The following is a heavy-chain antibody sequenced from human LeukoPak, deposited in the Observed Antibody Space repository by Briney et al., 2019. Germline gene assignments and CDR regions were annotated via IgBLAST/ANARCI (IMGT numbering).Heavy chain of an antibody. CDR3: ARYPPTYDSGSSGLGDYFDY. CDR2: ISGSGDTS. Sequence: PGGSLRLSCAASAFIFGNYAMTWVRQVPGKGLEWVSAISGSGDTSYYADSVKGRFTISRDNSKNTLYLQMNSLRAEDTAVYYCARYPPTYDSGSSGLGDYFDYWGQGTLVTVSS. D-gene: IGHD3-22*01. CDR1: AFIFGNYA. V-gene: IGHV3-23*01. J-gene: IGHJ4*02.